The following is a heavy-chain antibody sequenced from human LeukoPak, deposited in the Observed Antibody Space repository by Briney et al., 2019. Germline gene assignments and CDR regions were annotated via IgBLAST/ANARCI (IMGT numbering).Heavy chain of an antibody. V-gene: IGHV3-11*01. D-gene: IGHD4-17*01. Sequence: TGGSLRLSCAASGFSFSDFYMNWIRQAPGKGLEWASYITDSGSTNFYADSVKGRFTISRDNAKNSLYLQMNSLRVEDTAIYYCARETSYGDYTYVDYWGQGTLVTVSS. J-gene: IGHJ4*02. CDR2: ITDSGSTN. CDR3: ARETSYGDYTYVDY. CDR1: GFSFSDFY.